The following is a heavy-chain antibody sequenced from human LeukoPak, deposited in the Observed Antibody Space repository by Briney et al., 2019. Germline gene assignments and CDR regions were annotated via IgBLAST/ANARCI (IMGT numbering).Heavy chain of an antibody. Sequence: ASVKVSCKASGYAFTNYDIHWMRQATGQGLEWMGWINPNSGGTNYAQKFQGRVTMTRDTSISTAYMELSRLRSDDTAVYYCARTDRTGALGRFRMRSDAFDIWGQGTVVTVSS. J-gene: IGHJ3*02. CDR3: ARTDRTGALGRFRMRSDAFDI. CDR2: INPNSGGT. V-gene: IGHV1-2*02. CDR1: GYAFTNYD. D-gene: IGHD3-3*01.